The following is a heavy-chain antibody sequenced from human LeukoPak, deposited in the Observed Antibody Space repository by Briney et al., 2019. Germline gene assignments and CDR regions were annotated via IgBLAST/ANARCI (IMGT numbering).Heavy chain of an antibody. CDR1: GFTFSSYS. CDR2: ISSSSSYI. D-gene: IGHD1-26*01. Sequence: GGSLRLSCAASGFTFSSYSMNWVRQAPGKGLEWVSSISSSSSYIYYADSVKGRFTISRDNAKNSLYLQMNSLRAEDTAVYYCARDLGGSYGVGGAGHFDYWGQGTLVTVSS. CDR3: ARDLGGSYGVGGAGHFDY. V-gene: IGHV3-21*01. J-gene: IGHJ4*02.